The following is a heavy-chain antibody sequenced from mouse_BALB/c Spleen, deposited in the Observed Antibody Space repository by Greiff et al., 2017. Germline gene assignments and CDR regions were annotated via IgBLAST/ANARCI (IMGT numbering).Heavy chain of an antibody. CDR3: ARGGYDYGSSYGGFAY. V-gene: IGHV1S137*01. CDR2: ISTYYGDA. D-gene: IGHD1-1*01. CDR1: GYTFTDYA. Sequence: QVQLQQSGAELVRPGVSVKISCKGSGYTFTDYAMHWVKQSHAKSLEWIGVISTYYGDASYNQKFKGKATMTVDKSSSSAYMELARLTSEDSAIYYCARGGYDYGSSYGGFAYWGQGTLVTVSA. J-gene: IGHJ3*01.